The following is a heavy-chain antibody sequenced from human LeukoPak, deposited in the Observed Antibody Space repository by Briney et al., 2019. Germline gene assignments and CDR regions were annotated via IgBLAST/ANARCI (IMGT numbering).Heavy chain of an antibody. CDR2: INHSGST. V-gene: IGHV4-34*01. J-gene: IGHJ3*02. Sequence: PSETLSLTCAVYGGSFSGYYWSWIRQPPGKGLEWIGEINHSGSTNYNPSLKSRVTISVDTSKNQFSLKLSSVTAADTAVYYCGRGRYRHYYGSGSPPNDAFDIWGQGTMVTVSS. D-gene: IGHD3-10*01. CDR1: GGSFSGYY. CDR3: GRGRYRHYYGSGSPPNDAFDI.